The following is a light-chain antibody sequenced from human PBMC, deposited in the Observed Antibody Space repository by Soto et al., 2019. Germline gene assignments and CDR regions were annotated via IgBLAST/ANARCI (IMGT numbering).Light chain of an antibody. CDR2: SNN. CDR1: SSNIGSKT. CDR3: AAWDDSLNGVV. J-gene: IGLJ2*01. Sequence: QAVVTQPPSASGTPGQRVTISCSGSSSNIGSKTVNWYQQLPGTAPKLLIYSNNQRPSGVPDRFSGSKSGTSASLAISGLQSEDEADYYCAAWDDSLNGVVFGGGTKLT. V-gene: IGLV1-44*01.